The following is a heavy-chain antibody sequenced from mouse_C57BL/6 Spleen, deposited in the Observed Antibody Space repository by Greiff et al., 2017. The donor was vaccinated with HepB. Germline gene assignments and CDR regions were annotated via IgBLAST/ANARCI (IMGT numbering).Heavy chain of an antibody. CDR1: GYSITSGYY. Sequence: EVQRVESGPGLVKPSQSLSLTCSVTGYSITSGYYWNWIRQFPGNKLEWMGYISYDGSNNYNPSLKNRISITRDTSKNQFFLKLNSVTTEDTATYYCAREEDLGWFAYWGQGTLVTVSA. V-gene: IGHV3-6*01. D-gene: IGHD5-1*01. CDR2: ISYDGSN. CDR3: AREEDLGWFAY. J-gene: IGHJ3*01.